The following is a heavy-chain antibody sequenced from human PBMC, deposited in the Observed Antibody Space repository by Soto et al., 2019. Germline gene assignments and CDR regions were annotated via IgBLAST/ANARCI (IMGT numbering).Heavy chain of an antibody. CDR3: ARGGGYGEGYGMDV. Sequence: QVQLQESGPGLVKPSETLSLTCTVSGGSISSYYGAGSGRPPGRGREWIGYIYYSGSTNYNPSLKSRVPISVDTSKNQFSLKLSSVTAADTAVYYCARGGGYGEGYGMDVWGQGTTVTVSS. CDR2: IYYSGST. J-gene: IGHJ6*02. CDR1: GGSISSYY. V-gene: IGHV4-59*01. D-gene: IGHD4-17*01.